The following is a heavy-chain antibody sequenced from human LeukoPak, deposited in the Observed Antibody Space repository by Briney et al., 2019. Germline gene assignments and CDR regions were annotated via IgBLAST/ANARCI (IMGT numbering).Heavy chain of an antibody. J-gene: IGHJ4*02. D-gene: IGHD3-16*01. Sequence: GGSLRLSCAASGFTSGFTFSGFEMNWHRQAPGKGLEWLSYISTSGSTIYYADSVKGRFTISRDNAKNSLFLQMNSLRAEDTAIYYCAIYAGEPGDYWGQGTLVTVSS. CDR3: AIYAGEPGDY. CDR2: ISTSGSTI. V-gene: IGHV3-48*03. CDR1: GFTFSGFE.